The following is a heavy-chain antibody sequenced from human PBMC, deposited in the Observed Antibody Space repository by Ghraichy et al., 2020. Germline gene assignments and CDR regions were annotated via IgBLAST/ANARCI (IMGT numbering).Heavy chain of an antibody. D-gene: IGHD3-3*01. CDR3: ARRSGYIVGGMDV. CDR1: GGSISSGGYY. CDR2: IYYSGST. J-gene: IGHJ6*02. V-gene: IGHV4-31*03. Sequence: SETLSLTCTVSGGSISSGGYYWSWIRQHPGKGLEWIGYIYYSGSTSYNPSLKSRVTISVDTSKNQFSLKLSSVTAADTAGYYCARRSGYIVGGMDVWGQGTTVTVSS.